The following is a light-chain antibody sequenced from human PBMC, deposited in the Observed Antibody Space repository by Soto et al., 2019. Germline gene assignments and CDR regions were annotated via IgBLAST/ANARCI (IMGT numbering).Light chain of an antibody. CDR2: GAS. J-gene: IGKJ1*01. Sequence: EIVLTQSPGTLSLSPGERATLSCRASQSVRSSYLAWYQQKPGQAPRLLIYGASSRATGIPDRFSGSGSGTDFTLTISRLEPEDFAVYYCQKYGGSPAWTFGQGTKVEIK. CDR1: QSVRSSY. CDR3: QKYGGSPAWT. V-gene: IGKV3-20*01.